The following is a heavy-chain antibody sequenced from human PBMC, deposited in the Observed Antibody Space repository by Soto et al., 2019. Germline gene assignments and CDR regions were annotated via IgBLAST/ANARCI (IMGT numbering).Heavy chain of an antibody. CDR1: GGTFRTYA. CDR3: AKGAVAGTPTSYYYYGMAA. Sequence: QVQLLQSGAEVKKPGSSVRVSCEASGGTFRTYAISWVRQAPGQGLEWMGEIIPIFGKVNYAQKFQGRVTLTGPESTTTVSMELRSLTSEDTAVYYCAKGAVAGTPTSYYYYGMAAWCQGTTVTVS. D-gene: IGHD6-19*01. V-gene: IGHV1-69*12. CDR2: IIPIFGKV. J-gene: IGHJ6*02.